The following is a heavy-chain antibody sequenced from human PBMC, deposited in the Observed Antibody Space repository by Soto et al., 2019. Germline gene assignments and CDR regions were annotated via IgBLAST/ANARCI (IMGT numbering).Heavy chain of an antibody. CDR1: GGTFSSYT. CDR2: IIPILNIS. D-gene: IGHD4-4*01. J-gene: IGHJ6*04. Sequence: QVQLVQSGAEVKKPGSSVKVSCKASGGTFSSYTINWVRQAPGQGPEWMGRIIPILNISNFGMRLQGRVTITAGKFMTAAYMELSSPRSEDTAVYYWATSFDNDYKPGVQYCCGMDVWGKGTTVTVSS. V-gene: IGHV1-69*02. CDR3: ATSFDNDYKPGVQYCCGMDV.